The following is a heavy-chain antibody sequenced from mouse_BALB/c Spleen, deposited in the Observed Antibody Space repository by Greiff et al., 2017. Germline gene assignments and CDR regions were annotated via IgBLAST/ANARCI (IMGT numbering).Heavy chain of an antibody. CDR1: GFTFSSFG. V-gene: IGHV5-17*02. CDR2: ISSGSSTI. CDR3: AREGTWDYAMDY. Sequence: DVMLVESGGGLVQPGGSRKLSCAASGFTFSSFGMHWVRQAPEKGLEWVAYISSGSSTIYYADTVKGRFTISRDNPKNTLFLQMTSLRSEDTAMYYCAREGTWDYAMDYWGQGTTLTVSS. D-gene: IGHD1-1*02. J-gene: IGHJ2*01.